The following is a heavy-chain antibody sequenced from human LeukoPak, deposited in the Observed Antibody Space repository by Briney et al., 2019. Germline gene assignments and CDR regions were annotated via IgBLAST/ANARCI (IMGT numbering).Heavy chain of an antibody. CDR1: GGSISSGDYH. CDR3: ARGYGSGSYYYGWFDP. Sequence: SRTLSLTCTVSGGSISSGDYHWNWIRQSPGKGLEWIGFIHDSGSTYYNPSLKSRLTISVDMSKKQISLKLSSVTAADTAVYYCARGYGSGSYYYGWFDPWGQGTLVTVSS. J-gene: IGHJ5*02. V-gene: IGHV4-30-4*01. CDR2: IHDSGST. D-gene: IGHD3-10*01.